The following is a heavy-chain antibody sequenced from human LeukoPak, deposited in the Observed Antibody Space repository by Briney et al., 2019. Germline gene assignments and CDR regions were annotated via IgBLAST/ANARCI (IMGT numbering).Heavy chain of an antibody. CDR3: ARDFPYGSGSYYYYYGMDV. Sequence: GGSLRLSCAASGFTFSDDYMSWIRQAPGKGLEWVSYISSSSSYTNYADSVKGRFTISRDNAQNSLYLQMSSLRAEDTAVYYCARDFPYGSGSYYYYYGMDVWGKGTTVTVSS. V-gene: IGHV3-11*06. CDR1: GFTFSDDY. D-gene: IGHD3-10*01. J-gene: IGHJ6*04. CDR2: ISSSSSYT.